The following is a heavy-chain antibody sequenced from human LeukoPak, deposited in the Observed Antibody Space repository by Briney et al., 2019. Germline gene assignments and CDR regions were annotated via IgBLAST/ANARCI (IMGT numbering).Heavy chain of an antibody. CDR2: FDPEDGET. CDR1: GYTFTDYY. CDR3: TIISSDYYYGMDV. Sequence: ASVKVSCKASGYTFTDYYMHWVRQAPGKGLEWMGGFDPEDGETIYAQKFQGRVTMTEDTSTDTAYMELSSLRSEDTAVYYCTIISSDYYYGMDVWGKGTTVTVSS. D-gene: IGHD3-10*01. V-gene: IGHV1-24*01. J-gene: IGHJ6*04.